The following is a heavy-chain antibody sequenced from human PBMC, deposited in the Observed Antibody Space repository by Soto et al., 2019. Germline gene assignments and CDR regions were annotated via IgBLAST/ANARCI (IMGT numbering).Heavy chain of an antibody. CDR2: ISAYNGNT. CDR3: ARLAQGNYYYMDV. CDR1: GYTFTSYA. V-gene: IGHV1-18*01. Sequence: ASVKVSCKASGYTFTSYALSWVRQAPGQGLEWMGWISAYNGNTNYARNLQGRVTMTTDTSTGTGYMELRSLRSDDTAVYYCARLAQGNYYYMDVWGKGTTVTVSS. D-gene: IGHD5-12*01. J-gene: IGHJ6*03.